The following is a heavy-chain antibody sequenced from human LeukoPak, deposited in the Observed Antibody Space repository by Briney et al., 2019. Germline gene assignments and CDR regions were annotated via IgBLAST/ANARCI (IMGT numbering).Heavy chain of an antibody. CDR2: MNPNSGNT. Sequence: ASVKVSCKASGYTFTNYDINWVRQATGQGLEWVGWMNPNSGNTGYAQKFQGRVTITRDTSISTAYMELSSLRSEDTAVYYCARRKGYCTNGVCYIWFDPWGQGTLVTVSS. V-gene: IGHV1-8*03. CDR3: ARRKGYCTNGVCYIWFDP. D-gene: IGHD2-8*01. J-gene: IGHJ5*02. CDR1: GYTFTNYD.